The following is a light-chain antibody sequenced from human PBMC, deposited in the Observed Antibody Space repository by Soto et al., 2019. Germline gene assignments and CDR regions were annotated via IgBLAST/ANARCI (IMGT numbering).Light chain of an antibody. CDR1: QSISNSY. Sequence: EIVLTQSPGSLSLSPGERATLSCRASQSISNSYLAWIQQKPGQAPRLLISGASSRATGIPDRFSGSGSGTDFTLTISRLEPEDFAVYFCQQYNSLPVTFGQGTKVEIK. CDR3: QQYNSLPVT. CDR2: GAS. J-gene: IGKJ1*01. V-gene: IGKV3-20*01.